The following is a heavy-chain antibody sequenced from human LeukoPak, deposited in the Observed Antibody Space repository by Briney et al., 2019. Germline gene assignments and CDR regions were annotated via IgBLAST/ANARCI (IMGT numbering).Heavy chain of an antibody. J-gene: IGHJ6*03. D-gene: IGHD1-14*01. Sequence: GASVKVSCKASGYTFTSYAISWVRQAPGQGLEWMGGIIPIFGTANYAQEFQGRVTITTDESTSTAYMELSSLRSEDTAVYYCARGRRAGGPYYYYMDVWGKGTTVTVSS. CDR1: GYTFTSYA. CDR3: ARGRRAGGPYYYYMDV. CDR2: IIPIFGTA. V-gene: IGHV1-69*05.